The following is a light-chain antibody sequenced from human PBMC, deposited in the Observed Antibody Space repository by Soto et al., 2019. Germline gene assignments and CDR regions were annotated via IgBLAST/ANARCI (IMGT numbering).Light chain of an antibody. J-gene: IGLJ3*02. Sequence: QSVLTQPPSASGTPGQRVTISCSGSSSNIGNNPVNWYQQLPGTAPKLLIYSNSHRPSGVPDRFSGSKSGTSASLAISGLQSEDEADYYCAAWDDSLTGRWVFGGGTTLTVL. CDR1: SSNIGNNP. V-gene: IGLV1-44*01. CDR2: SNS. CDR3: AAWDDSLTGRWV.